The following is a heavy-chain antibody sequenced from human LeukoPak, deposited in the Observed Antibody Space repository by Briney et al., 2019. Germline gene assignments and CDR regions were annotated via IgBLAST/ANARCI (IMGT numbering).Heavy chain of an antibody. CDR3: SRGLRAGFIEEVTSI. J-gene: IGHJ4*02. V-gene: IGHV1-8*01. Sequence: GASVKVSCKASGYTFGSYDINWVRQSTGQGLEWMGWMNPNSGDTGYAQKFQGRVTMTRSTAISTAYMELYSLRSEDTAVYYCSRGLRAGFIEEVTSIWGQGTLVTVSS. CDR1: GYTFGSYD. CDR2: MNPNSGDT. D-gene: IGHD1-26*01.